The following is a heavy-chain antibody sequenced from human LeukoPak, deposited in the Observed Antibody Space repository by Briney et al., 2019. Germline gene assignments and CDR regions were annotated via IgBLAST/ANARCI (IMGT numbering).Heavy chain of an antibody. V-gene: IGHV3-21*01. J-gene: IGHJ4*02. CDR1: GSTFSSYS. Sequence: PGGSLRLSCAASGSTFSSYSMNWVRQAPGKGLEWVSSISSSSSYIYYADSVKGRFTISRDNAKNSLYLQMNSLRAEDTAVYYCAREQTGTGTFDYWGQGTLVTVSS. CDR2: ISSSSSYI. CDR3: AREQTGTGTFDY. D-gene: IGHD1-1*01.